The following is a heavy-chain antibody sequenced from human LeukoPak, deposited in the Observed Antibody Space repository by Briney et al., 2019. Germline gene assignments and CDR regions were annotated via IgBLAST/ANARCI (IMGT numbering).Heavy chain of an antibody. Sequence: PSETLSLTCTVSGGSMSSFYWTWIRQPPGKGLEWIGYISYSGSTNYNPSLKSRVTISVDTSKNQFSLELSSVTAADTAVYYCARAGDYGDVYFGYWGQGTLVTVSS. CDR3: ARAGDYGDVYFGY. V-gene: IGHV4-59*08. D-gene: IGHD4-17*01. J-gene: IGHJ4*02. CDR1: GGSMSSFY. CDR2: ISYSGST.